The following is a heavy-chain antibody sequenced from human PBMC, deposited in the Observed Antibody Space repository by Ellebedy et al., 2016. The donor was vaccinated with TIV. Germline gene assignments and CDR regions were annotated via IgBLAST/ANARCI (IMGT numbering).Heavy chain of an antibody. CDR3: ARSLRGSYYGDWFDP. CDR2: INTNTWNP. Sequence: AASVTVSCKASGYTLTSYAMNWVRPAAGQGLEWMGWINTNTWNPTYAHGFTGRFVFSFDTSVSTAYLQISSLKAEDTAVYYCARSLRGSYYGDWFDPWGQGTLVTVSS. CDR1: GYTLTSYA. D-gene: IGHD1-26*01. V-gene: IGHV7-4-1*02. J-gene: IGHJ5*02.